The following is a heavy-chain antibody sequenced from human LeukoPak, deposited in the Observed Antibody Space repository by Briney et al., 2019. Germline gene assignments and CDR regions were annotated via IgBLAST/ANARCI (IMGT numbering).Heavy chain of an antibody. J-gene: IGHJ4*02. CDR2: ISYDGSNK. D-gene: IGHD5-24*01. V-gene: IGHV3-30*14. CDR1: GFTFENYA. Sequence: GGSLRLSCAASGFTFENYAMHWVRQAPGKGLEWLAVISYDGSNKYYADSVKGRFTLSRDNSKNTLYLQMNSLRAEDTAIYYCARMASRAFDYWGQGTLVTVSS. CDR3: ARMASRAFDY.